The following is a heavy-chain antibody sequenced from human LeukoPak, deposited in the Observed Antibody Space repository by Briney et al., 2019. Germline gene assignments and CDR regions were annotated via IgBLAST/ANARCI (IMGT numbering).Heavy chain of an antibody. Sequence: ASVKVSCKASGYTFTSYDINWVRQATGLGLEWMGWMNPNSGNTGYAQKFQGRVTMTRNTSISTAYMELSSLRSEDTAVYYCARTLGAVVVVAATPSYYYYMDVWGKGTTVTVSS. D-gene: IGHD2-15*01. CDR1: GYTFTSYD. CDR3: ARTLGAVVVVAATPSYYYYMDV. J-gene: IGHJ6*03. V-gene: IGHV1-8*01. CDR2: MNPNSGNT.